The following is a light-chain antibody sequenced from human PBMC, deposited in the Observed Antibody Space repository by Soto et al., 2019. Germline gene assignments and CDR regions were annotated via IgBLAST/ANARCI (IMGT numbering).Light chain of an antibody. Sequence: EIVMTQSPATLSVSPGERATLSCRASQSVSSNLAWYQQKPGQAPRLLIYGASTRATGIPARFSGSGSGTEFTLTIRSLQSEDFAVYYCQQYNNWAPETFGQGTKVEIK. CDR2: GAS. V-gene: IGKV3-15*01. J-gene: IGKJ1*01. CDR1: QSVSSN. CDR3: QQYNNWAPET.